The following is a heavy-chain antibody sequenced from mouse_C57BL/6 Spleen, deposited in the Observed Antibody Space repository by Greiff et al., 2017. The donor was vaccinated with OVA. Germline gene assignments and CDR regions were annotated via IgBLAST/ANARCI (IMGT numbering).Heavy chain of an antibody. D-gene: IGHD2-3*01. J-gene: IGHJ2*01. CDR3: ARDKPDGYYNY. CDR2: ISYDGSN. Sequence: VQLQQSGPGLVKPSQSLSLTCSVTGYSITSGYYWNWIRQFPGNKLEWMGYISYDGSNNYNPSLKNRISITRDTSKNQFFLKLNSVTTEDTATYYCARDKPDGYYNYWGQGTTLTVSS. CDR1: GYSITSGYY. V-gene: IGHV3-6*01.